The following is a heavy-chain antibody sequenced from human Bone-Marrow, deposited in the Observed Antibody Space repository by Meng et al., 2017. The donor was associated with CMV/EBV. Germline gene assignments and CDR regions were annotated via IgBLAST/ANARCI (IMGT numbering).Heavy chain of an antibody. Sequence: GGSLRLSCVASGSTLSGYNMHWVRQAPGKGLEWVALISYDGSVEYYADSVRGRFTISRDNSKNTLYGHMNSLRPEDTAIYYCARDVTTLGYSGMDVWGQGTTVTVS. CDR1: GSTLSGYN. CDR3: ARDVTTLGYSGMDV. CDR2: ISYDGSVE. V-gene: IGHV3-30*14. J-gene: IGHJ6*02. D-gene: IGHD4-11*01.